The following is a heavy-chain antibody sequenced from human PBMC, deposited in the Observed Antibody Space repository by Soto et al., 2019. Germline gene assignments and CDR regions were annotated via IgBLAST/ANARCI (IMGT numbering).Heavy chain of an antibody. Sequence: ASVKVSCKASGYTFTSYGISWVRQAPGQGLEWMGWISAYNGNTNYAQKLQGRVTMTTDTSTSTAYMELRSLRSDDTAVYYCARSYCSSTSCYLGRGQIDYWGHGTLATVSS. CDR2: ISAYNGNT. CDR1: GYTFTSYG. D-gene: IGHD2-2*01. CDR3: ARSYCSSTSCYLGRGQIDY. J-gene: IGHJ4*01. V-gene: IGHV1-18*01.